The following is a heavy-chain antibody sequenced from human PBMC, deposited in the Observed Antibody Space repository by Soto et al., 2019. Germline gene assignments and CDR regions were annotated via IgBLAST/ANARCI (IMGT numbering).Heavy chain of an antibody. V-gene: IGHV4-34*01. CDR1: GGSFIGYY. D-gene: IGHD5-18*01. J-gene: IGHJ4*02. Sequence: PAETLSLTCAVYGGSFIGYYWIWIRQAPGKGLEWIVEINHSGSTNYNPSLKSRVTISVDTSKNQFSLKLSSVTAADTAVYYCARAELDRGYSYGLDYWGQGTLVTVSS. CDR2: INHSGST. CDR3: ARAELDRGYSYGLDY.